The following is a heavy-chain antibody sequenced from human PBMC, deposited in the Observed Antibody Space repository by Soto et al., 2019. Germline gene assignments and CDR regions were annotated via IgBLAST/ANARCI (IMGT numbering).Heavy chain of an antibody. CDR2: VSGSGATT. Sequence: SLRLSCAGSGFTLSGYYMSWIRQAPGKGLEWVSYVSGSGATTYYADSVKGRFTISRDNAKNSLYLHLNNLRAADTAVYYCARARPDIVQMVGETPGYYGMGVWGPGTTVTVSS. CDR1: GFTLSGYY. CDR3: ARARPDIVQMVGETPGYYGMGV. V-gene: IGHV3-11*01. D-gene: IGHD2-8*01. J-gene: IGHJ6*02.